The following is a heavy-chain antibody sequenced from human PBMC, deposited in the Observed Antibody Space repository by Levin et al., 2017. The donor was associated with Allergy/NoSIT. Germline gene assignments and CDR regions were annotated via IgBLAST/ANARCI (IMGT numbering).Heavy chain of an antibody. J-gene: IGHJ6*02. CDR3: VKGFGATVPSGMDV. D-gene: IGHD3-10*01. V-gene: IGHV3-9*01. CDR2: ISWNSGDI. Sequence: GGSLRLSCAASGFTFDDYAIHWARQPPGKGLEWVAIISWNSGDIHYADAVKGRFTISRDNAKNSVHLQMNSLRRDDTAMYYCVKGFGATVPSGMDVWGPGTTVVVSS. CDR1: GFTFDDYA.